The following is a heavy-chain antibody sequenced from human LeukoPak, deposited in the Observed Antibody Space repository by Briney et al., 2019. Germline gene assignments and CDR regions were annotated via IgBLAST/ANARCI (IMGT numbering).Heavy chain of an antibody. J-gene: IGHJ4*02. CDR1: GGSISSCY. V-gene: IGHV4-4*07. CDR3: ARHSRGGSSGYYYFDY. D-gene: IGHD3-22*01. Sequence: KPSETLSLTCTVSGGSISSCYWSWIRQPAGKGLEWIGRIYTSGSTSYNPSLKSRVTMSVDTSKNQFSLNLSSVTAADTAVYYCARHSRGGSSGYYYFDYWGLGTLVTVSS. CDR2: IYTSGST.